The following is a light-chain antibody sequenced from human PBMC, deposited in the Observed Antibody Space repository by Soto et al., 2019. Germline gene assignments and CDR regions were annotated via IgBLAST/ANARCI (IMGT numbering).Light chain of an antibody. J-gene: IGLJ3*02. Sequence: QAVLTQPPSASGTPGQRVTISCSGSNFNIGSHTVNWYQQLPGTAPKLLMHNNNQRPSGFPDRFSGSKSGTSASLAISGLQSEDEADYSFSVWDDSLKGWVFGGGTKLTVL. CDR1: NFNIGSHT. CDR3: SVWDDSLKGWV. V-gene: IGLV1-44*01. CDR2: NNN.